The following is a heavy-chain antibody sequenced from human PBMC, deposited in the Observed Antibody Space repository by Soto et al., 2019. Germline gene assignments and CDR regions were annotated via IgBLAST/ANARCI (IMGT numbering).Heavy chain of an antibody. J-gene: IGHJ5*02. CDR1: GYTFTSYY. CDR2: INPSGGST. CDR3: GSVWSSSWYDRDNWFDP. Sequence: ASVKVSCKASGYTFTSYYMHWVRQAPGQGLERMGIINPSGGSTSYAQKFQGRVTMTRDTSTSTVYMELSSLRSEDTAVYYCGSVWSSSWYDRDNWFDPWGQGTLVTVSS. V-gene: IGHV1-46*03. D-gene: IGHD6-13*01.